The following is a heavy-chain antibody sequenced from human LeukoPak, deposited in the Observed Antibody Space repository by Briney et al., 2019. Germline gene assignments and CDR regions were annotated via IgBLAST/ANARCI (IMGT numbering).Heavy chain of an antibody. CDR3: ARDLKSTTMIVVTWGIWFDP. D-gene: IGHD3-22*01. CDR1: GYTFTSYG. Sequence: ASVKVSCKASGYTFTSYGISWVRQAPGQGLEWMGWISAYNGNTNYAQKLQGRVTMTTDTSTSTAYMELRSLRSDDTAVYYCARDLKSTTMIVVTWGIWFDPWGQGTLVTVSS. V-gene: IGHV1-18*01. J-gene: IGHJ5*02. CDR2: ISAYNGNT.